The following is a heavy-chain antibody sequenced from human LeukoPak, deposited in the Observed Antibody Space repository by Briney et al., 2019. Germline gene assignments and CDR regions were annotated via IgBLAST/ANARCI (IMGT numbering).Heavy chain of an antibody. CDR3: ARGAPRYYYDSSGYLDY. D-gene: IGHD3-22*01. Sequence: PSETLSLTCAVYGGSFSGYYWSWIRQPPGKGLEWIGEINHSGSTSYNPSLKSRVTISVDTSKNQFSLKLSSVTAADTAVYYCARGAPRYYYDSSGYLDYWGQGTLVTVSS. V-gene: IGHV4-34*01. CDR2: INHSGST. J-gene: IGHJ4*02. CDR1: GGSFSGYY.